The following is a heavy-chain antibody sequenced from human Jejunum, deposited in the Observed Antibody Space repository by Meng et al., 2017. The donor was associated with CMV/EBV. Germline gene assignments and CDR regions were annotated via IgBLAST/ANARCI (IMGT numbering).Heavy chain of an antibody. D-gene: IGHD6-19*01. CDR1: GGSISNYY. Sequence: QVAPTGAGPALVKPSETLPLPCSVSGGSISNYYWSWIRQPAGKGLEYIGRIYSSGTTKYNPSLNSRVTMSVDTSKNQFSLKVRSVTAADTAVYLCARHEVVGTAIFDYWGQGTLVTVSS. J-gene: IGHJ4*02. CDR2: IYSSGTT. V-gene: IGHV4-4*07. CDR3: ARHEVVGTAIFDY.